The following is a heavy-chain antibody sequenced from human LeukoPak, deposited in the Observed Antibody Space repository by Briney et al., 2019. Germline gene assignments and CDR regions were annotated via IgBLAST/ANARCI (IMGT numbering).Heavy chain of an antibody. Sequence: SETLSLTCTVSGGSISSSSYYWGWIRQPPGKGLEWIGSIYYSGSTYYNPSLKSRVTISVDTSKNQFSLKLSSVTAADTAVYYCARHIVATIGFDYWGQGTLVTVSS. CDR3: ARHIVATIGFDY. V-gene: IGHV4-39*07. D-gene: IGHD5-12*01. CDR2: IYYSGST. J-gene: IGHJ4*02. CDR1: GGSISSSSYY.